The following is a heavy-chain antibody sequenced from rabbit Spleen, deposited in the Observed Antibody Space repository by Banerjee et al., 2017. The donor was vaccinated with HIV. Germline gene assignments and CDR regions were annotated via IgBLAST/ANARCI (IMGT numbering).Heavy chain of an antibody. CDR3: ARDTGSSFSTYGMDL. V-gene: IGHV1S47*01. Sequence: QEQLVESGGGLVQPGGSLKLSCKASGFDFSSYGVSWVRQAPGKGLEWIGYIDPLFGTTYYANWVNGRFTISSHNAQNTLYLQLNSLTAADTATYFCARDTGSSFSTYGMDLWAQGPWSPS. J-gene: IGHJ6*01. CDR2: IDPLFGTT. D-gene: IGHD8-1*01. CDR1: GFDFSSYG.